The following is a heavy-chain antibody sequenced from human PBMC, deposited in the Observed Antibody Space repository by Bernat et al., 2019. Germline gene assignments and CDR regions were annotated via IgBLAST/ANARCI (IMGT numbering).Heavy chain of an antibody. J-gene: IGHJ4*02. Sequence: QLQLQESGPGLVKPSETLSLTCTVSGGSISSSSYYWGWIRQPPGKGLEWIGSIYYSGSTYYNPSLKSRVTISVDTSKNQFSLKRSSVTAADAAVYDCARPGSIAAADYFDYWGQGTLVTVSS. CDR1: GGSISSSSYY. D-gene: IGHD6-13*01. CDR2: IYYSGST. CDR3: ARPGSIAAADYFDY. V-gene: IGHV4-39*01.